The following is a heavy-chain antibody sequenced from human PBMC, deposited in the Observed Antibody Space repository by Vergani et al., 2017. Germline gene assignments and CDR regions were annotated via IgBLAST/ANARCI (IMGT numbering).Heavy chain of an antibody. J-gene: IGHJ4*02. V-gene: IGHV5-51*01. Sequence: EVMLVQSGAEVKKPGESLKISCKYSESSFISNEIAWLRQMSGKGLQWMGNINPIDSKIAYSPSFQGQASMSLDKSITTAYLQWRSLKAADTAIYYCTRHVPCGDGDCLHFDHWGQGTKVTVSS. CDR3: TRHVPCGDGDCLHFDH. D-gene: IGHD2-21*02. CDR2: INPIDSKI. CDR1: ESSFISNE.